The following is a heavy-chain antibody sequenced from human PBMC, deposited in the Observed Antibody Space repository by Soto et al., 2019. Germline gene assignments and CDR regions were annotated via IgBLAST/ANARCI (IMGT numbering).Heavy chain of an antibody. CDR3: ARSYAAGWTMVYYYYMDV. J-gene: IGHJ6*03. V-gene: IGHV4-59*08. CDR2: IYYSGST. CDR1: GGSISSYY. D-gene: IGHD3-10*01. Sequence: QVQLQESGPGLVKPSETLSLTCTVSGGSISSYYWSWIRQPPGKGLEWIGYIYYSGSTNYNPSLKSRVTISVDTSKNQFSLKLSSVTAADTAVYYCARSYAAGWTMVYYYYMDVWGKGTTVTVSS.